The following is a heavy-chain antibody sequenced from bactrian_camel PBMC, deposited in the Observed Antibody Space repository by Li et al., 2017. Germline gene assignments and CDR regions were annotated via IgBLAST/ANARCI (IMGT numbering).Heavy chain of an antibody. Sequence: HVQLVESGGGSVQAGGSLRLSCVGSGYTLPLHMAWFRRLPGQGREGVAAIAADGRTNYADSVKGRFTISRDGAKNTMYLQIDSLKSEDTALYYCATADSDYEDWDLVGAEYTNWDQGTQVTVS. CDR3: ATADSDYEDWDLVGAEYTN. CDR2: IAADGRT. V-gene: IGHV3S53*01. CDR1: GYTLPLH. J-gene: IGHJ4*01. D-gene: IGHD4*01.